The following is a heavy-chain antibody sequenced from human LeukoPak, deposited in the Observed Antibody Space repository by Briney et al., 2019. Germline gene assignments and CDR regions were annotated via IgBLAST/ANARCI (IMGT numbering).Heavy chain of an antibody. V-gene: IGHV3-48*01. CDR1: GFTFSSYS. D-gene: IGHD6-19*01. J-gene: IGHJ4*02. CDR3: ARDLGSYSSGWYMGFDY. CDR2: ISVTSNTI. Sequence: PGGSLRLSCVGSGFTFSSYSMNWVRQAPGKGLEWVSYISVTSNTIYYADSVKGRFTVSRDNAKNSLYLQMNRLRAEDTAIYYCARDLGSYSSGWYMGFDYWGQGTLVTVSS.